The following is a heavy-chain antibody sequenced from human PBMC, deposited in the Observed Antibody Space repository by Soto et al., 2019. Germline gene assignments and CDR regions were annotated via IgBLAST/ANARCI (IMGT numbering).Heavy chain of an antibody. J-gene: IGHJ6*02. Sequence: GGSLRLSCAASGFTFSSYSMNWVRQAPGKGLEWVSSISSSSYIYYADSVKGRFTISRDNAKNSLYLQMNSLRAEDTAVYYCARDRTYYYGSGSPNGGMDVWGQGTTVTVSS. CDR1: GFTFSSYS. D-gene: IGHD3-10*01. CDR2: ISSSSYI. V-gene: IGHV3-21*01. CDR3: ARDRTYYYGSGSPNGGMDV.